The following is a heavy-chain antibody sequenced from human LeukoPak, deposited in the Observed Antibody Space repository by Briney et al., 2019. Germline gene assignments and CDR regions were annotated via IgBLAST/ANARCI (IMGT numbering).Heavy chain of an antibody. D-gene: IGHD3-9*01. J-gene: IGHJ3*02. CDR2: INPNSGGT. CDR3: AYDILTGYYSDNAFDI. Sequence: APVKVSCKASGYTFTGYYMHWVRQAPGQGLEWMGWINPNSGGTNYAQKFQGRVTMTRDTSISTAYMELSRLRSDDTAVYYCAYDILTGYYSDNAFDIWGQGTMVTVSS. CDR1: GYTFTGYY. V-gene: IGHV1-2*02.